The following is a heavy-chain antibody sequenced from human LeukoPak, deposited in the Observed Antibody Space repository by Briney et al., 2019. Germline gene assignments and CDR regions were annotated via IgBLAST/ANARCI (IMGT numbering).Heavy chain of an antibody. CDR1: GGSISSSSYS. D-gene: IGHD1-26*01. CDR3: ARLRVGAPPIFQH. Sequence: SETLSLTCTVSGGSISSSSYSWGWIRQPPGKGLEWIGSIYYSGSTYYNPSLKSRVTISVDTSKNQFSLKLSSVTAAVTAVYYCARLRVGAPPIFQHWGQGTLVTVSS. CDR2: IYYSGST. V-gene: IGHV4-39*01. J-gene: IGHJ1*01.